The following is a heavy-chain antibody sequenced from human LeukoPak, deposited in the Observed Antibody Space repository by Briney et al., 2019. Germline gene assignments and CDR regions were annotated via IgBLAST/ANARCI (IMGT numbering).Heavy chain of an antibody. J-gene: IGHJ4*02. D-gene: IGHD3-22*01. CDR2: ISYDGSNK. V-gene: IGHV3-30-3*01. CDR3: ARDTRRANIGYYDSSGSYRFDY. Sequence: GGSLRLSCAASGFTFSSYAMHWVRQAPGKGLEWVAVISYDGSNKYYADSVKGRFTISRDNSKNTLYLQMNSLRAEDTAVYYCARDTRRANIGYYDSSGSYRFDYWGQGTLVTVSS. CDR1: GFTFSSYA.